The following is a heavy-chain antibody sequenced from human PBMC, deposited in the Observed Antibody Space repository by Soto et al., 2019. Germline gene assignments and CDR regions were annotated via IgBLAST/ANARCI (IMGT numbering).Heavy chain of an antibody. D-gene: IGHD4-17*01. Sequence: PGGSLRLSCAASGFTFSSYWMSWVRQAPGKGLEWVANINQDESNKYSVDAVRGRFTISRDNAKNSLYLQMNSLRAEDTAVYYCARDPDFGVIDYWGQGTLVTVSS. V-gene: IGHV3-7*01. CDR3: ARDPDFGVIDY. CDR2: INQDESNK. J-gene: IGHJ4*02. CDR1: GFTFSSYW.